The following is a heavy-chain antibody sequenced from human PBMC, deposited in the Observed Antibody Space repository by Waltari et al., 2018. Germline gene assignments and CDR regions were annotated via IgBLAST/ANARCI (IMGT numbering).Heavy chain of an antibody. Sequence: EVQLVAHGGGLVQPGGSLRISCAASGFTFTHYAMSWVRQVPGKGLEWVSAISGSCASTHVADSVKGRFSISRDNSKEMIYLQMNSLRVEDTAIYYCSAAGDYWGQGTQVTVSS. D-gene: IGHD2-15*01. CDR3: SAAGDY. CDR2: ISGSCAST. V-gene: IGHV3-23*04. J-gene: IGHJ4*02. CDR1: GFTFTHYA.